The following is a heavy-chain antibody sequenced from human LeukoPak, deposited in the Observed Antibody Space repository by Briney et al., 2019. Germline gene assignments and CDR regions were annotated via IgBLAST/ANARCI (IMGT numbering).Heavy chain of an antibody. CDR2: IWYDGSNK. D-gene: IGHD6-13*01. CDR1: GFTFSSYG. Sequence: PGGSLRLSCAASGFTFSSYGMHWVRQAPGKGLERVAVIWYDGSNKYYADSVKGRFTISRDNSKNTLYLQMNSLRAEDTAVYYCAKDSSSWYAFDYWGQGTLVTVSS. CDR3: AKDSSSWYAFDY. V-gene: IGHV3-33*06. J-gene: IGHJ4*02.